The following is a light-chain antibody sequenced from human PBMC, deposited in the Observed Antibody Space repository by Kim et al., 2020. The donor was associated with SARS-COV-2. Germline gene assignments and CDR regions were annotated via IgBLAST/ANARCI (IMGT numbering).Light chain of an antibody. CDR2: AAS. Sequence: IQLTQSPSSLSASVGDRVTITCRASQGISSYLAWYQQKPGKAPKLLIYAASTLRSGVPSRFSGSGSGTDFSLTISSLQPEDFATYYCQQLNSYPLYTFGHGTELEI. J-gene: IGKJ2*01. V-gene: IGKV1-9*01. CDR1: QGISSY. CDR3: QQLNSYPLYT.